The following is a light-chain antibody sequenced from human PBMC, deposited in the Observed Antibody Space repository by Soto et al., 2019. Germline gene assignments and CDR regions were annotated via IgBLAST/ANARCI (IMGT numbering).Light chain of an antibody. J-gene: IGKJ1*01. CDR3: QQSFTTPWT. Sequence: DIQMTQSPSSLPASLGDRVTITCRPSESIRNELNWFQQRPGKAPRLLIYDTFTLQSGVPSRFSGSVSGTEFSLTISSLQAGDSAIYYCQQSFTTPWTFGQGTKVEI. V-gene: IGKV1-39*01. CDR2: DTF. CDR1: ESIRNE.